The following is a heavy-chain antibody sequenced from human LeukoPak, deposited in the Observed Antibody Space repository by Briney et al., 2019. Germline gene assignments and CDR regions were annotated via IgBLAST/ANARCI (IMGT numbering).Heavy chain of an antibody. Sequence: GGSLRLSCAASGFTFNNYAMSWVRQAPGKGLEWVSAILGSGRSAYYADSVKGRFTISRDNSKNSLFLQMSSLRVEDTALYYCSKWGDYDVLTGYYDSDFWGQGTLVTVSA. V-gene: IGHV3-23*01. CDR1: GFTFNNYA. D-gene: IGHD3-9*01. CDR3: SKWGDYDVLTGYYDSDF. J-gene: IGHJ4*02. CDR2: ILGSGRSA.